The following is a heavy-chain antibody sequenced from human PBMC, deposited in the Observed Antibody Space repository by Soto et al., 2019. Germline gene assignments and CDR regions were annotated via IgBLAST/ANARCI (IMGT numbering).Heavy chain of an antibody. V-gene: IGHV3-48*01. J-gene: IGHJ4*01. CDR3: STDSYFTLKLVRFDY. D-gene: IGHD6-6*01. Sequence: GGSLRLSCAASGFTFSSYSMNWVRQAPGKGLEWVSYISSSSSTIYYADSVKGRFAISRDDSESMVYLQMDSLKTEDTAVYYCSTDSYFTLKLVRFDYWGLGTLVTVSS. CDR2: ISSSSSTI. CDR1: GFTFSSYS.